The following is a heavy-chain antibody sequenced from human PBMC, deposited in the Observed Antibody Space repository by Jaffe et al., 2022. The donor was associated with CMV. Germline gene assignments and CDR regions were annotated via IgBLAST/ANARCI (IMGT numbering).Heavy chain of an antibody. CDR2: FDPEDGET. V-gene: IGHV1-24*01. CDR3: ATDRQNYYGSGSYYNGQGYYYGMDV. J-gene: IGHJ6*02. Sequence: QVQLVQSGAEVKKPGASVKVSCKVSGYTLTELSMHWVRQAPGKGLEWMGGFDPEDGETIYAQKFQGRVTMTEDTSTDTAYMELSSLRSEDTAVYYCATDRQNYYGSGSYYNGQGYYYGMDVWGQGTTVTVSS. CDR1: GYTLTELS. D-gene: IGHD3-10*01.